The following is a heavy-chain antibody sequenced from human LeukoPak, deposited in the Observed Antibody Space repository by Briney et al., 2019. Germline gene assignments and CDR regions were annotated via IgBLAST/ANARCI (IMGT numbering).Heavy chain of an antibody. J-gene: IGHJ4*02. Sequence: SVNVSCTASGGTFSSYAISWVRQAPGQGLEWMGGIIPIFGTANYAQKFQGRVTITADESTSTAYMELSSLRSEDTAVYYCASGLSVAGLDYWGQGTLVTVSS. V-gene: IGHV1-69*13. CDR1: GGTFSSYA. CDR2: IIPIFGTA. CDR3: ASGLSVAGLDY. D-gene: IGHD6-19*01.